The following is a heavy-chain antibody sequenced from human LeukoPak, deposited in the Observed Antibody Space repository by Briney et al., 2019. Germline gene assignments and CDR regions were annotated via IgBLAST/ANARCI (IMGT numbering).Heavy chain of an antibody. Sequence: GASVKVSCKASGYTFTSYGISWVRQAPGQGLEWMGGIIPIFGTANYAQKFQGRVTITTDESTSTTYMEVSSLRSEDTAVYYCGRKAGDCGGGSCYSIDYWGQGTLVTVSS. CDR3: GRKAGDCGGGSCYSIDY. V-gene: IGHV1-69*05. J-gene: IGHJ4*02. CDR1: GYTFTSYG. CDR2: IIPIFGTA. D-gene: IGHD2-15*01.